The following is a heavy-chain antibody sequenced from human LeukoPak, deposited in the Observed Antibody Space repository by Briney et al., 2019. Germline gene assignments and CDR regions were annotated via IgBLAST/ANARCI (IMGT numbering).Heavy chain of an antibody. J-gene: IGHJ4*02. CDR3: VSQYFDC. CDR2: ITTKTDGATT. Sequence: PGGSLRLSCAASGFPLSNAWQNWARRAPGGGVEWGGRITTKTDGATTDYAAPVKGRFTISRDDSKNTLYLQMNSLKTEDTAFYYCVSQYFDCRGQGTLVTVSS. D-gene: IGHD4-11*01. CDR1: GFPLSNAW. V-gene: IGHV3-15*07.